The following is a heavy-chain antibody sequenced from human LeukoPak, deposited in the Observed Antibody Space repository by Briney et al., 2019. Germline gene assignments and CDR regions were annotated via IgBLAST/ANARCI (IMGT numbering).Heavy chain of an antibody. CDR3: ARWGDYDFWSGYFDY. Sequence: PGGSLRLSCTVSGFTVSSNSMSWVRQAPGKGLEWVSGINWNGGSTGYADSVKGRFTISRDNAKNSLYLQMNSLRAEDTALYYCARWGDYDFWSGYFDYWGQGTLVTVSS. CDR2: INWNGGST. V-gene: IGHV3-20*04. CDR1: GFTVSSNS. J-gene: IGHJ4*02. D-gene: IGHD3-3*01.